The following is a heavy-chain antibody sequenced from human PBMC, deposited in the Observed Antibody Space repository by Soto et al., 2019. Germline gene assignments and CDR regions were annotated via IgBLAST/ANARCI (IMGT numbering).Heavy chain of an antibody. V-gene: IGHV1-3*01. CDR1: GYTFTSYA. CDR2: INAGNSDK. D-gene: IGHD1-7*01. J-gene: IGHJ5*01. Sequence: KEARASVKVSCKDSGYTFTSYAMHWVRQAPGQRLEWMGWINAGNSDKKYSKKFQGRVNITSKKNASTAYMALSRLRAADTAVYYCSIYLPGELISSCFDSWGQGTLVTLSS. CDR3: SIYLPGELISSCFDS.